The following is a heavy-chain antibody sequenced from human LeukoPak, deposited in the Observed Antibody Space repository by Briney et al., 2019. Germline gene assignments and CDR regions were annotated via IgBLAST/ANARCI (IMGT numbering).Heavy chain of an antibody. CDR3: ARDDFWSGYHYYYGMDV. J-gene: IGHJ6*02. Sequence: SVKVSCKASGGTFSSYAISWVRQAPGQGLEWMGRIIPILGIANYAQKLQGRVTMTTDTSTSTAYMELRSLRSDDTAVYYCARDDFWSGYHYYYGMDVWGQGTTVTVSS. CDR1: GGTFSSYA. V-gene: IGHV1-69*04. CDR2: IIPILGIA. D-gene: IGHD3-3*01.